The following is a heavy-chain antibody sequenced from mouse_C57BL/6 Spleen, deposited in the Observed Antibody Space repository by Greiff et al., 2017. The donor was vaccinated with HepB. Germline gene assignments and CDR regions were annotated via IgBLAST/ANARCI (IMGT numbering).Heavy chain of an antibody. CDR3: ARDPKLGYFDY. D-gene: IGHD4-1*01. CDR2: INYDGSST. CDR1: GFTFSDYY. Sequence: EVQRVESEGGLVQPGSSMKLSCTASGFTFSDYYMAWVRQVPEKGLEWVANINYDGSSTYYLDSLKSRFIISRDNAKNILYLQMSSLKSEDTATYYCARDPKLGYFDYWGQGTTLTVSS. J-gene: IGHJ2*01. V-gene: IGHV5-16*01.